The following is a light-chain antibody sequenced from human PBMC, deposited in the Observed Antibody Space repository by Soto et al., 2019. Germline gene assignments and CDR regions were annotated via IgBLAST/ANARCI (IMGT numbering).Light chain of an antibody. V-gene: IGKV1-5*01. CDR3: QQYNTYSVT. J-gene: IGKJ5*01. CDR1: QNIVNW. CDR2: GAS. Sequence: DIQMTQSPSTLSPSVGDRVTITCRASQNIVNWLAWYQQKPGKAPKILIYGASTLERGVPSRFSGSGSGTEFTPTIPNLQPDDFATYYCQQYNTYSVTFGQGTRLEIK.